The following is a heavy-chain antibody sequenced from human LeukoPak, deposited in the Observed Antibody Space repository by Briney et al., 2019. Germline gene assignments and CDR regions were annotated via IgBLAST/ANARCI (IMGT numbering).Heavy chain of an antibody. Sequence: TSETLSLTCAVSGGSISSSNWWSWVRQPPGKGLQWIGEIYHSGSTNYNPSLKSRVTISVDKSKNQFSLKLSSVTAADTAVYYCARSTVTTRSLDYWGQGTLVTVSS. D-gene: IGHD4-17*01. V-gene: IGHV4-4*02. CDR2: IYHSGST. CDR1: GGSISSSNW. CDR3: ARSTVTTRSLDY. J-gene: IGHJ4*02.